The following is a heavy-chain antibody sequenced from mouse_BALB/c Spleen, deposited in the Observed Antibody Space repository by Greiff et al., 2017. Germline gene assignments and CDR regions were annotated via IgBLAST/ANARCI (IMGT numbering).Heavy chain of an antibody. Sequence: LQQPGSELVRPGASVKLSCKASGYTFTSYWMHWVKQRPGQGLEWIGNIYPGSGSTNYDEKFKSKATLTVDTSSSTAYMQLSSLTSEDSAVYYCTRYYGYDYAMDYWGQGTSDTVSS. CDR2: IYPGSGST. V-gene: IGHV1S22*01. CDR1: GYTFTSYW. CDR3: TRYYGYDYAMDY. J-gene: IGHJ4*01. D-gene: IGHD2-2*01.